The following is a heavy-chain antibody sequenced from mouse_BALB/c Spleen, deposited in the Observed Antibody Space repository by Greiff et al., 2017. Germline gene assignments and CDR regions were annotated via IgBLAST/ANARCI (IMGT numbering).Heavy chain of an antibody. CDR1: GFTFSSYT. Sequence: EVNLVESGGGLVQPGGSLKLSCAASGFTFSSYTMSWVRQTPEKKLEWVAYISNGGGSTYYPDTVKGRFTISRDNAKNTLYLQMSSLKSEDTAMYYCARLEGYYAMDYWGQGTSVTVSS. V-gene: IGHV5-12-2*01. J-gene: IGHJ4*01. CDR2: ISNGGGST. CDR3: ARLEGYYAMDY.